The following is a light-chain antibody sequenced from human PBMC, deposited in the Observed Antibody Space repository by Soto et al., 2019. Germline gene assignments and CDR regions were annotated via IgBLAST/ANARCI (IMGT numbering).Light chain of an antibody. CDR3: QQSYSSPIT. CDR1: RTINSY. CDR2: AAT. V-gene: IGKV1-39*01. J-gene: IGKJ5*01. Sequence: HMTKSPSSLSSPVGDRVIITCRASRTINSYLNWYQQKPGKGPILLIYAATSLQSGVPSRFGGSGSGTEFTLTISSLQPEDFATYYCQQSYSSPITFGQGARLEIK.